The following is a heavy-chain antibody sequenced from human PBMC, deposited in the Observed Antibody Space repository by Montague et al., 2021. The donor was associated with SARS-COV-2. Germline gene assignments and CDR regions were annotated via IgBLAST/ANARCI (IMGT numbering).Heavy chain of an antibody. Sequence: SETLSLTCTVSGGSISSYYWNWIRQPPGKGLEWIGYIYSSGSTNYYPSLKSRVTISVDTSKNQFSLKLRSVTAADTAVYYCARAVGYGDPFDYWGQGTLVTVSS. CDR2: IYSSGST. CDR1: GGSISSYY. D-gene: IGHD4-17*01. CDR3: ARAVGYGDPFDY. J-gene: IGHJ4*02. V-gene: IGHV4-59*01.